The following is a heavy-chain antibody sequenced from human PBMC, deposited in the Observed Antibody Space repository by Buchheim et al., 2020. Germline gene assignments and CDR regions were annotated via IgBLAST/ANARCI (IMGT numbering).Heavy chain of an antibody. CDR2: ISYDGSNK. J-gene: IGHJ5*02. CDR3: AKDLDYGGNFGWFDP. CDR1: GFTFSSYG. Sequence: QVQLVESGGGVVQPGRSLRLSCAASGFTFSSYGMHWVRQAPGKGLEWVAVISYDGSNKYYADSVKGRFTISRDTSKNTLYLQMNSLRAEDTAVYYCAKDLDYGGNFGWFDPWGQGTL. V-gene: IGHV3-30*18. D-gene: IGHD4-23*01.